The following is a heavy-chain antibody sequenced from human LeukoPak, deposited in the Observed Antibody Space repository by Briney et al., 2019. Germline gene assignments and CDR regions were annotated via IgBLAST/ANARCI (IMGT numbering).Heavy chain of an antibody. J-gene: IGHJ5*02. Sequence: PSETLSLTCAVYGGSFSGYYWSWIRQPPGKGLEWIGEINHSGSTNYNPSLKSRVTISVDTSKNQFSLKLSSVTAADTAVYYCARHEIYDSSGYYYVFSITPSNWFDPWGQGTLVTVSS. CDR2: INHSGST. CDR1: GGSFSGYY. D-gene: IGHD3-22*01. CDR3: ARHEIYDSSGYYYVFSITPSNWFDP. V-gene: IGHV4-34*01.